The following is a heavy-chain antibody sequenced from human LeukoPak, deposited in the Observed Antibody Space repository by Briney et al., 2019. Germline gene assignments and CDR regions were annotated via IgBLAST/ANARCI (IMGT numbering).Heavy chain of an antibody. D-gene: IGHD2-8*01. CDR1: GGSISSSSYY. Sequence: SETLSLTCTVSGGSISSSSYYWGWIRQPPGKGLEWIGSIYYSGSTYYSPSLKSRVTISVDTSKNQFSLKLSSVTAADTAVYYCARDYCTNGVCYTRWGQGTLVTVSS. V-gene: IGHV4-39*07. J-gene: IGHJ4*02. CDR3: ARDYCTNGVCYTR. CDR2: IYYSGST.